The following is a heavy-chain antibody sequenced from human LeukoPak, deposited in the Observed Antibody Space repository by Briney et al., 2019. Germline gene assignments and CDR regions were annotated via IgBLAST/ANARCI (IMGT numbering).Heavy chain of an antibody. Sequence: GRSLRLSCAASGFTFSSYGMHWVCQAPGKGLEWVAVISYDGSNKYYADSVKGRFTISRDNSKNTLYLQMNSLRAEDMAVYYCAKDPVTTSYYYYGMDVWGQGTTVTVSS. CDR2: ISYDGSNK. J-gene: IGHJ6*02. D-gene: IGHD4-17*01. CDR1: GFTFSSYG. V-gene: IGHV3-30*18. CDR3: AKDPVTTSYYYYGMDV.